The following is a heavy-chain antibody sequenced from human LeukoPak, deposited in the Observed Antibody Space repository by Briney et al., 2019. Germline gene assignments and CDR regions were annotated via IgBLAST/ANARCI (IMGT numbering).Heavy chain of an antibody. CDR3: ARPGYSTDWGRFDP. D-gene: IGHD6-19*01. V-gene: IGHV3-21*01. Sequence: PGGSLRLSCAASGFTFSSYSMNWVRQAPGKGLEWVSSISSSSSYIYYADSVKGRFTISRDNAKNSLYLQMNSLRAEDTAVYYCARPGYSTDWGRFDPWGQGTLVTVSS. CDR2: ISSSSSYI. J-gene: IGHJ5*02. CDR1: GFTFSSYS.